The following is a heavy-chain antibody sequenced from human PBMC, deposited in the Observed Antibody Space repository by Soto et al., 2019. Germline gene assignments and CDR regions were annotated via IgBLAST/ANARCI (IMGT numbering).Heavy chain of an antibody. D-gene: IGHD2-2*01. Sequence: GGSLRLSCLASGFTFGSHSMYWVRQAPGKGLEWVSSIKGDGGDIFYVDSVKGRFTISRDNAKNSLYLQMNSLRAEDTAVYYCVVGEPAANYMDVWGKGTTVTVSS. CDR3: VVGEPAANYMDV. J-gene: IGHJ6*03. CDR1: GFTFGSHS. CDR2: IKGDGGDI. V-gene: IGHV3-7*01.